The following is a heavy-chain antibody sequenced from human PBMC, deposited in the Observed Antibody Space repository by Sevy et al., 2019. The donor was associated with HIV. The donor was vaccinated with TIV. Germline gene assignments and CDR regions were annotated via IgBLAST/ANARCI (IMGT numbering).Heavy chain of an antibody. Sequence: ASVKVSCKVSGYTLTKLSIHWVRQAPGKGLEWMGEFAPQYGETIYAQRFQGRLTMTEDTSPDTAFMELSILTSEDTAIYYCTTVGLRYYSGSSSYQGDWFDPWGQGTLVTVSS. CDR1: GYTLTKLS. V-gene: IGHV1-24*01. D-gene: IGHD2-15*01. CDR3: TTVGLRYYSGSSSYQGDWFDP. CDR2: FAPQYGET. J-gene: IGHJ5*02.